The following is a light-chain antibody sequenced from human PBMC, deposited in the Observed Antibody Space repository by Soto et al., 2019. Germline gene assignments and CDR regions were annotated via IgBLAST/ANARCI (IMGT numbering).Light chain of an antibody. CDR1: QSTSSY. J-gene: IGKJ1*01. Sequence: DIHMTQSPSSLSASVGDRVTITCRASQSTSSYLNWYQQKPGKAPKLLIYAASSLQSGVPSRFSVSGPGTDFTLTISSLQPEDFATYDCQQSYSTPLSLGQGTKVEIK. CDR2: AAS. CDR3: QQSYSTPLS. V-gene: IGKV1-39*01.